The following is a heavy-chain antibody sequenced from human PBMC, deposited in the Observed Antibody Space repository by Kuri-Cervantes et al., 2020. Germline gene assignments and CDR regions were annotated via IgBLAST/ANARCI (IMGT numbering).Heavy chain of an antibody. J-gene: IGHJ3*02. CDR1: GFSFSSYA. D-gene: IGHD2-15*01. V-gene: IGHV3-23*01. CDR3: AKGSSNRWYGDVFDI. Sequence: GESLKISCAASGFSFSSYAMSWVRQAPGKGLEWVSGILNSGDNTYYADSVKGRFTISRDNSKNTLYLQMNSLRAEDTAVYYCAKGSSNRWYGDVFDIWGQGTTVTVSS. CDR2: ILNSGDNT.